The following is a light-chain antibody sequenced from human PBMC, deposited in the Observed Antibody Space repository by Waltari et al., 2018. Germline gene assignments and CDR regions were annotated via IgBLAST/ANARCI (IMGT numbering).Light chain of an antibody. J-gene: IGLJ2*01. CDR3: AAWDDSLNGVV. Sequence: QSVLTQPPSASGTPGQRVTISCSGSSSNIGSNTVNWYQQLPGTAPKLLMYSTNQPPSGVPGRFSGSKSGTSASLAISGLQSEDEADYYCAAWDDSLNGVVFGGGTKLTVL. CDR2: STN. CDR1: SSNIGSNT. V-gene: IGLV1-44*01.